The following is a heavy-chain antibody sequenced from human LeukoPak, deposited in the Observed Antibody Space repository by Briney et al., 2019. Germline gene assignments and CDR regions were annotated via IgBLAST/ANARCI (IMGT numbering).Heavy chain of an antibody. CDR3: ARRYFDWFLGAGGSLDV. Sequence: PGGSLRLSCAGSGFTFRSYWMHWVRQAPGKGLEWVANIKQDGSEKYYVDSVKGRFTISRDNANDSVYLQTNSLRAEDTAVYYCARRYFDWFLGAGGSLDVWGQGTMVTVSS. V-gene: IGHV3-7*01. CDR2: IKQDGSEK. J-gene: IGHJ3*01. CDR1: GFTFRSYW. D-gene: IGHD3-9*01.